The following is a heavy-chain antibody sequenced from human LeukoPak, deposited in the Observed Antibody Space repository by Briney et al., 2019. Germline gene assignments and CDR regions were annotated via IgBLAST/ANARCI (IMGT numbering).Heavy chain of an antibody. D-gene: IGHD4-17*01. CDR3: ASPSDYATDY. Sequence: SETLSLTCTVSGGSISSYYWSWIRQPPGKGLDWIGYIYHTGTTNYNPSLKSRVTMSVDTSKNQFSLKLSSVTAADTAMYYCASPSDYATDYWGQGTLVTVSS. V-gene: IGHV4-59*12. J-gene: IGHJ4*02. CDR1: GGSISSYY. CDR2: IYHTGTT.